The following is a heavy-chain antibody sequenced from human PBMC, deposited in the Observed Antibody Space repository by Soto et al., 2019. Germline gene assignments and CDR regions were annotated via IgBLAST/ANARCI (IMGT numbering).Heavy chain of an antibody. V-gene: IGHV3-30*18. CDR2: ISYDGSNK. J-gene: IGHJ6*02. Sequence: GGSLRLSCAASGFTFSSYGMHWVRQAPGKGLEWVAVISYDGSNKYYADSVKGRFTISRDNSKNTLYLQMNSLRAEDTAVYYCAKDLTLDYDFWSGYYKVGFYYYYVMDVWGQGTTVTVSS. D-gene: IGHD3-3*01. CDR3: AKDLTLDYDFWSGYYKVGFYYYYVMDV. CDR1: GFTFSSYG.